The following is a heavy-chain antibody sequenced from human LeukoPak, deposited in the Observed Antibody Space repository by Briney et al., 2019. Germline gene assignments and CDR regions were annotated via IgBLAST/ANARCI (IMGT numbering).Heavy chain of an antibody. V-gene: IGHV3-66*01. CDR2: IYSGGNT. Sequence: GGSLRLSCAVTGFTVTNNYMTWVRQAPGKGLEWVSVIYSGGNTYYADSVKGRFTISRDSSQATLYLQMNSLRAEDTAVYYCARGMPGAPRGGVFDSWGQGTLVTVSS. D-gene: IGHD1-26*01. J-gene: IGHJ4*02. CDR3: ARGMPGAPRGGVFDS. CDR1: GFTVTNNY.